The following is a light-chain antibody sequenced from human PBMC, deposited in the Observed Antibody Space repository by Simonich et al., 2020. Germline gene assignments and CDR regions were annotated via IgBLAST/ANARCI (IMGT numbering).Light chain of an antibody. CDR2: WAS. J-gene: IGKJ3*01. V-gene: IGKV4-1*01. CDR3: QQYYSYPST. CDR1: QRVLYSSNNKNY. Sequence: DIVMTQSPDSLAVSLGERATINCKSSQRVLYSSNNKNYLAWYQQKPGQPPKLLIYWASTRESGVPDRFSGSGSGTDFPLTISCLQSEDFATYYCQQYYSYPSTFGPGTKVDIK.